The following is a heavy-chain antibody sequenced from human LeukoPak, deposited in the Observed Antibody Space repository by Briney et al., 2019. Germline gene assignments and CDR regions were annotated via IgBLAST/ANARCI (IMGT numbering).Heavy chain of an antibody. V-gene: IGHV3-30*18. CDR3: AKDYGDYVLPIDY. Sequence: GGSLRLSCAASGFTFSSYGMHWVRQAPGKGLEWVAVISYDGSNKYYADSVKGRFTISRDNSKNTLYLQMNSLRAEDTAVYYCAKDYGDYVLPIDYWGQGTLVIVSS. J-gene: IGHJ4*02. CDR2: ISYDGSNK. CDR1: GFTFSSYG. D-gene: IGHD4-17*01.